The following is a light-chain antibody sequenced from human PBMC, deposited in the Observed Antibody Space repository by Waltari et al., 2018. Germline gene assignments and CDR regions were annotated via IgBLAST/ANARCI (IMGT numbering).Light chain of an antibody. Sequence: DIQMTQSPSSLSASVGDRVTITCRASQSISSYLNWYQQKPGKAPKLLIYAASSLQSGVPSRFSGSGSGAAFTLTINRLEPEDCAIYYCQHHGAPPYTFGQGTKLEIK. J-gene: IGKJ2*01. CDR3: QHHGAPPYT. CDR2: AAS. CDR1: QSISSY. V-gene: IGKV1-39*01.